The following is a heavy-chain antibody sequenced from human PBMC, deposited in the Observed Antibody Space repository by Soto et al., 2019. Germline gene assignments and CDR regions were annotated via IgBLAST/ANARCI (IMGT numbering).Heavy chain of an antibody. CDR2: ISGSGGST. CDR3: AKDPTKSKPRGVTTPLF. Sequence: EVQLLESGGGLVQPGGSLRLSCAASGFTFSSYAMSWVRQAPGKGLEWVSAISGSGGSTYYAASVKGRFTISRDNSKNSLYLQMNSLRADDTAVYYCAKDPTKSKPRGVTTPLFWGQGTLVTVSS. V-gene: IGHV3-23*01. CDR1: GFTFSSYA. D-gene: IGHD4-17*01. J-gene: IGHJ4*02.